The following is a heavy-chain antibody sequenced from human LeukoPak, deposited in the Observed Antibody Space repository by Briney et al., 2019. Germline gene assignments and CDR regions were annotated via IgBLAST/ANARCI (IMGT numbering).Heavy chain of an antibody. J-gene: IGHJ5*02. Sequence: SETLSLTCTVSGGSIGRDFWIWIRQPPGKGLEWIGYISYSGSTNFNPSLKSRVTISVDTSKNQFSLKLSSVTAADTAVYYCAREGTAGTNLNWFDPWGQGTLVTVSS. CDR1: GGSIGRDF. D-gene: IGHD1-1*01. V-gene: IGHV4-59*01. CDR2: ISYSGST. CDR3: AREGTAGTNLNWFDP.